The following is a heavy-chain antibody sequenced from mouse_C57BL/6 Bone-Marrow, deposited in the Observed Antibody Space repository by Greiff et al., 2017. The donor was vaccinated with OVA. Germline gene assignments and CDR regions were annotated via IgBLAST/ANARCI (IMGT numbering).Heavy chain of an antibody. CDR2: IDPEDGET. CDR3: ARRVYYGSRRDYFDY. D-gene: IGHD1-1*01. J-gene: IGHJ2*01. Sequence: EVNVVESGAELVKPGASVKLSCTASGFNIKDYYMHWVKQRTEQGLEWIGRIDPEDGETKYAPKFQGKATITADTSSNTAYLQLSSLTSEDTAVYYCARRVYYGSRRDYFDYWGQGTTLTVSS. V-gene: IGHV14-2*01. CDR1: GFNIKDYY.